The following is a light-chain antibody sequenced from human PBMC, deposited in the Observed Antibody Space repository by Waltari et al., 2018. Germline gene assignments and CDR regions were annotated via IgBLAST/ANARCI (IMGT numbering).Light chain of an antibody. J-gene: IGLJ2*01. CDR2: EVS. Sequence: QSALTQPASVSGSPGQSITISCTGTSSDVGSYNLVSWYQQHPGKAPKLMIFEVSKRPPGVSKRFSGSKSGNTASLTISGLQAEDEADYYCAVWDDSLNGVVFGGGTKLTVL. V-gene: IGLV2-23*02. CDR1: SSDVGSYNL. CDR3: AVWDDSLNGVV.